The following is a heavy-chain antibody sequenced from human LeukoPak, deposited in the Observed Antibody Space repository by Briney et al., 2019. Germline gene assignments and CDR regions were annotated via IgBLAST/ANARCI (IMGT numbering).Heavy chain of an antibody. Sequence: ASVKVSCKASGYTFTGYYMHWVRQAPGQGLEWMGWISPNSGGTNYAQKFQGRVTMTRDTSISTAYMELSRLRSDDTAVYYCARDHEPMGAYYYYMDVWGKGTTVTISS. J-gene: IGHJ6*03. D-gene: IGHD3-10*01. V-gene: IGHV1-2*02. CDR3: ARDHEPMGAYYYYMDV. CDR1: GYTFTGYY. CDR2: ISPNSGGT.